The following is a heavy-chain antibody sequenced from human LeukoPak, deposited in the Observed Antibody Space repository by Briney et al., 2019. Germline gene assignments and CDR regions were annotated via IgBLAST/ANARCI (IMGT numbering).Heavy chain of an antibody. Sequence: SETLSLTCTVSGGSISSYYWSWIRQPPGKGLEWIGYIYYSGSTNYNPSLKSRGTISVDTSKNQFSLKLRSVTAADTAVHYGAGYGSSYGMDVWGQGTTVTVSS. J-gene: IGHJ6*02. CDR3: AGYGSSYGMDV. CDR1: GGSISSYY. V-gene: IGHV4-59*01. CDR2: IYYSGST. D-gene: IGHD5-18*01.